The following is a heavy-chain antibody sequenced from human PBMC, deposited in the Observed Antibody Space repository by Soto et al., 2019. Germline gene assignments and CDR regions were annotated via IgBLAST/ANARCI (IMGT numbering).Heavy chain of an antibody. CDR3: ARSQKRIVVVPAAIDY. CDR1: GYTFTSYY. D-gene: IGHD2-2*01. Sequence: ASVKVSCKASGYTFTSYYMHWVRQAPGQGLEWMGIINPSGGSTSYAQKFQGRVTMTRDTSTSTVYMELSSLRSEDTAVYYCARSQKRIVVVPAAIDYWGQGTLVTVSS. CDR2: INPSGGST. J-gene: IGHJ4*02. V-gene: IGHV1-46*01.